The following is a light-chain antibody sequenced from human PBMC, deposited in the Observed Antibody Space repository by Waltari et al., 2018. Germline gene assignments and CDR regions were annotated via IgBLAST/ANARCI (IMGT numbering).Light chain of an antibody. V-gene: IGLV2-11*01. J-gene: IGLJ3*02. CDR1: SSDVGGYNY. CDR3: CSYAGSYTLEV. CDR2: DVS. Sequence: QSALTQPRSVSGSPGQSVTISCTGTSSDVGGYNYFSWYPQHPGKAPKLVSYDVSKRPAGVPVRFSGSKSANTASLTISGLQAEDEADYYCCSYAGSYTLEVFGGGTKLTVL.